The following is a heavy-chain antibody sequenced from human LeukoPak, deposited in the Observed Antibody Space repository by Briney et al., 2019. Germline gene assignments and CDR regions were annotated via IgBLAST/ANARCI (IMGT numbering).Heavy chain of an antibody. Sequence: GGSLRLSCTASGFTFGDYAMSWFRQAPGKGLEWVGFIRSKAYGGTTEYAASVKGRFTISRDDSKSIAYLQMNSLKTEDTAVYYCTRAESSLEIWYYYYYYYMDVWGKGTTVTVSS. CDR1: GFTFGDYA. V-gene: IGHV3-49*03. D-gene: IGHD6-13*01. J-gene: IGHJ6*03. CDR3: TRAESSLEIWYYYYYYYMDV. CDR2: IRSKAYGGTT.